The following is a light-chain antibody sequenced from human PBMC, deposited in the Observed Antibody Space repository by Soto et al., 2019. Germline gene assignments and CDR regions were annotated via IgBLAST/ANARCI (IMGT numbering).Light chain of an antibody. V-gene: IGLV2-23*01. Sequence: QSVLTQPASVSGSPGQSITISCTETSSDVGGYNLVSWYRQHPGKAPILMIYEDNKRPSGVSSRFSGSKSGNTASLTISGLQAEDEAEYYCCSYAGSSTYVFGTGTKAPS. CDR2: EDN. CDR1: SSDVGGYNL. J-gene: IGLJ1*01. CDR3: CSYAGSSTYV.